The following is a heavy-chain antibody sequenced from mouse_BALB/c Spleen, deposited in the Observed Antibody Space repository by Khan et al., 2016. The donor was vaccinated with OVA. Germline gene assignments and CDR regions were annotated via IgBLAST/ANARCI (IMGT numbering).Heavy chain of an antibody. V-gene: IGHV2-6-1*01. D-gene: IGHD2-10*01. CDR1: GFSLTDYG. Sequence: QVQLKQSGPGLVAPSQNLSLTCTISGFSLTDYGVHWVRQPPGKGPEWLVVLWSDGSTAYNSALKSRLSIIKDNSKSQIFLKMNSLQTDDTAMYYCDRQPYYHYYIMDYWGQGTSVTVSS. J-gene: IGHJ4*01. CDR2: LWSDGST. CDR3: DRQPYYHYYIMDY.